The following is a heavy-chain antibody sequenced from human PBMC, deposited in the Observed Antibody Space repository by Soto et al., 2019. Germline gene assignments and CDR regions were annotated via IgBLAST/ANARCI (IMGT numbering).Heavy chain of an antibody. CDR3: ARDRAPLRYFDWLLSDAFDI. CDR2: ISYDGSNK. V-gene: IGHV3-30-3*01. D-gene: IGHD3-9*01. J-gene: IGHJ3*02. CDR1: GFTFSSYA. Sequence: GGSLRLSCSASGFTFSSYAMHWVRQAPCKGVEWGAVISYDGSNKYYADSVKGRFTISRDNSKNTLYLQMNSLRAEDTAVYYCARDRAPLRYFDWLLSDAFDIWGQGTMVTVSS.